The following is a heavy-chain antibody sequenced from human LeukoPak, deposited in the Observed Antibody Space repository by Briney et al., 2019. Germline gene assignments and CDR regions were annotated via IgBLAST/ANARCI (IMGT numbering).Heavy chain of an antibody. CDR3: ARDPDHGDYYFDY. Sequence: ASVKVSCKASGYTFTSYAMHWVRQAPGQRLEWMGWINAGNGNTKYSQKFQGRVTITRDTSASTAYMELSSLRSEDTAVYYCARDPDHGDYYFDYWGQGTLVTVSS. V-gene: IGHV1-3*01. D-gene: IGHD4-17*01. CDR1: GYTFTSYA. CDR2: INAGNGNT. J-gene: IGHJ4*02.